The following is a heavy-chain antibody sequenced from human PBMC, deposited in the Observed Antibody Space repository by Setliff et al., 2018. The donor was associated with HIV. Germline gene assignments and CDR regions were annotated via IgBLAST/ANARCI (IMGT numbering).Heavy chain of an antibody. V-gene: IGHV1-18*01. J-gene: IGHJ6*02. CDR3: AREKRQIWSTDYYYHYGLDV. CDR1: GYTFTSYG. Sequence: GAPVKVSCKASGYTFTSYGISWVRQAPGQGLEWMGWISAYNGNTNYAQKLQGRVTMTTDTSTSTAYMELRSLRSDDTAVYYCAREKRQIWSTDYYYHYGLDVWGQGITVTVSS. CDR2: ISAYNGNT. D-gene: IGHD5-18*01.